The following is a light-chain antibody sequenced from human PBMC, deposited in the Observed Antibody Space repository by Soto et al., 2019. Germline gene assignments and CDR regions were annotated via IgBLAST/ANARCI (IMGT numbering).Light chain of an antibody. J-gene: IGLJ1*01. CDR3: VSFTVHYSYV. CDR2: DVS. Sequence: QSVLTQPASVSGSPGQSITISCTGTSGDVGAYDFVSWYQHHPGKAPRLVIYDVSRRPAGASDRFSGSKSGSTASLTISSLQAEDEADYYCVSFTVHYSYVFGTGTKVNVL. CDR1: SGDVGAYDF. V-gene: IGLV2-14*01.